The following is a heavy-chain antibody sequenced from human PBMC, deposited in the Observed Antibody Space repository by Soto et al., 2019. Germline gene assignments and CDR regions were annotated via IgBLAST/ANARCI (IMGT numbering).Heavy chain of an antibody. CDR1: GFTFSSFW. CDR2: INTDGRST. Sequence: EVQLVESGGGLVQPGGSLRLSCAASGFTFSSFWMHWVRQAPGKGLVWVSRINTDGRSTTYADSVKGRFTISRDNAKNTLYLQMNSLRPEDRAVYYCARSVDYWGQGSLVTVSS. J-gene: IGHJ4*02. V-gene: IGHV3-74*01. CDR3: ARSVDY.